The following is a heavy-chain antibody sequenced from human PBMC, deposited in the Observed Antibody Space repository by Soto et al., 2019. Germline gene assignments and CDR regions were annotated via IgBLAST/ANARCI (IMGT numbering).Heavy chain of an antibody. V-gene: IGHV3-21*01. D-gene: IGHD6-13*01. CDR3: ARGYSSSWGPNDAFDI. Sequence: GGSLRLSCAASGFTFSSYSMNWVRQAPGKGLEWVSSISSSSSYIYYADSVKGRFTISRDNAKNSLYLQMNSLRAEDTAVYYCARGYSSSWGPNDAFDIWGQGTMVT. CDR2: ISSSSSYI. J-gene: IGHJ3*02. CDR1: GFTFSSYS.